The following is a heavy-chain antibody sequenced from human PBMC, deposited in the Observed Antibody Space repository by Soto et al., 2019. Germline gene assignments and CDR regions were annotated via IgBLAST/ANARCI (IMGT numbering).Heavy chain of an antibody. CDR3: AKSPLYYGSGSYCLDY. CDR1: GFTFDDYA. Sequence: EVQLVESGGGLVQPGRSLRLSCAASGFTFDDYAMHWVRQAPGKGLEWVSGISWNSGSIGYADSVKGRFTISRDNAKNSLYLQMNSLRAEDTALYYCAKSPLYYGSGSYCLDYWGQGTLVTVSS. V-gene: IGHV3-9*01. J-gene: IGHJ4*02. CDR2: ISWNSGSI. D-gene: IGHD3-10*01.